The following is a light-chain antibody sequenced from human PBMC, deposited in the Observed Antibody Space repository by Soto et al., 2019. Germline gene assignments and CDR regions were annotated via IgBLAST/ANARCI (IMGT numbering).Light chain of an antibody. J-gene: IGKJ4*01. CDR1: QSVSNN. Sequence: EIVMTQSPATLSVSPGVRATLSCRASQSVSNNLAWYQQKPGQAPRLLIYGASTRATGIPARFSGSGSGTEFTLTISSLQSEDFAIYFCQQYNNWPPLTFGGGTKVRSN. CDR2: GAS. CDR3: QQYNNWPPLT. V-gene: IGKV3-15*01.